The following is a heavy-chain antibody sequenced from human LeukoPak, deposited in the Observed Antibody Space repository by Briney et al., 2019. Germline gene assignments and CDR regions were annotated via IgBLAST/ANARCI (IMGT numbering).Heavy chain of an antibody. CDR2: INRGGTTT. Sequence: GGSLRLSCEGSGLTFEDYTMHWVRQAPGKGLEWVSLINRGGTTTVYADSVKGRFTISRDNSKNSLYLQMNSLRTEDTALYYCAKGGQPRRGRYYYYYYMDVWGKGTTVTVSS. CDR3: AKGGQPRRGRYYYYYYMDV. CDR1: GLTFEDYT. V-gene: IGHV3-43*01. D-gene: IGHD3-10*01. J-gene: IGHJ6*03.